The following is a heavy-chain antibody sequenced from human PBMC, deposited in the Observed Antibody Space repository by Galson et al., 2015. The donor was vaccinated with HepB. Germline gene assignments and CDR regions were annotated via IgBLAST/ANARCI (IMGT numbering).Heavy chain of an antibody. CDR2: ISYDGSNK. J-gene: IGHJ1*01. Sequence: SLRLSCAASGFTFSSYGMHWVRQAPGKGLEWVAVISYDGSNKYYADSVKGRFTISRDNSKNTLYLQMNSLRAEDTAVYYCAGSSGYYYTGVGAIQHWGQGTLVTVSS. CDR1: GFTFSSYG. D-gene: IGHD3-22*01. CDR3: AGSSGYYYTGVGAIQH. V-gene: IGHV3-30*03.